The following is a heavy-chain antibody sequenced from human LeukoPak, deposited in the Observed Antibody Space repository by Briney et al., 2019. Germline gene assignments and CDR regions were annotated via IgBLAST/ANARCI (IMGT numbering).Heavy chain of an antibody. V-gene: IGHV1-2*02. CDR1: GYTFTNFF. Sequence: ASVKVSCKASGYTFTNFFVHWVRQAPGQGLEWMGWINPKSGDTNSAHKLQGRVTMSRDTSIATSYMELSSLTSGDTAVYYCVRASYITYDLWGQGTLVTVSS. D-gene: IGHD3-16*01. CDR2: INPKSGDT. CDR3: VRASYITYDL. J-gene: IGHJ5*02.